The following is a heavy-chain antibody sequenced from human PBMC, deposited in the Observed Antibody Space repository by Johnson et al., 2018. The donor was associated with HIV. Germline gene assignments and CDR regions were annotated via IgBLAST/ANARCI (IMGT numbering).Heavy chain of an antibody. CDR2: IYSGGST. CDR1: GFTFNSDA. J-gene: IGHJ3*02. D-gene: IGHD1-1*01. CDR3: ARDLDLREDFAFDI. V-gene: IGHV3-66*01. Sequence: VQLVESGGGLVQPGGSLRLSCAASGFTFNSDAMSWVRQAPGKGLEWVSVIYSGGSTYYADSVKGSFTISRENSKNTLYLQLNSRRSEDTAVYYCARDLDLREDFAFDIWGQGTMVTVSS.